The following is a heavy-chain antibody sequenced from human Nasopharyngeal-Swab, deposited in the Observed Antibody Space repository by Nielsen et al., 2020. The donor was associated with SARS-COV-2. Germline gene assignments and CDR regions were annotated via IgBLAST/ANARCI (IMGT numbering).Heavy chain of an antibody. J-gene: IGHJ6*02. CDR2: INPSGGST. CDR3: ARDGELESGAGDYGMDV. D-gene: IGHD1-1*01. Sequence: ASVKVSCKASGYTFTSYYMHWVRQAPGQGLEWMGIINPSGGSTSYAQKFQGRVTMTRDTPTSTVYMELSSLRSEDTAVYYCARDGELESGAGDYGMDVWGQGTTVTVSS. V-gene: IGHV1-46*01. CDR1: GYTFTSYY.